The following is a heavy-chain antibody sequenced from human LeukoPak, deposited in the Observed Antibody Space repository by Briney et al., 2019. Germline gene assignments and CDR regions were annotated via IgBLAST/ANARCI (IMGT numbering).Heavy chain of an antibody. CDR2: INHSGTT. CDR3: ARVDDI. V-gene: IGHV4-34*01. J-gene: IGHJ3*02. Sequence: SETLSLTCAVYVGSFSGYYWSWIRQPPGKGLEWIGEINHSGTTNYNPSLKSRVTISVDTSKNQFSLKLNSVTAADTAVYYCARVDDIWGQGTMVTVSS. CDR1: VGSFSGYY.